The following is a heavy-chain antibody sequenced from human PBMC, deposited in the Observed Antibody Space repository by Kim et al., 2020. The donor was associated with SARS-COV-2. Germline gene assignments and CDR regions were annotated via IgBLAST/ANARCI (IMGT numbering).Heavy chain of an antibody. V-gene: IGHV1-18*01. Sequence: ASVKVSCKASGYTFTSYGISWVRQAPGQGLEWMGWISGYNGNTNYAQKLQGRVTMTTDTSTSTAYMELRSLRSDDTTVYYCARDKAVAVSYYGMDVWGQGTTVTVSS. CDR1: GYTFTSYG. J-gene: IGHJ6*02. CDR2: ISGYNGNT. CDR3: ARDKAVAVSYYGMDV. D-gene: IGHD6-19*01.